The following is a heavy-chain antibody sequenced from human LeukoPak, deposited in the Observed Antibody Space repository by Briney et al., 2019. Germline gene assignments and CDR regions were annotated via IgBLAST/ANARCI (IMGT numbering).Heavy chain of an antibody. V-gene: IGHV4-34*01. D-gene: IGHD3-3*01. Sequence: SETLSLTCAVYGGSFSGYYWSWIRQPPGKGLEWIGEINHSGSTNYNPSLKSRVTISVDTSKNQFSLNLSSVTAADTAVYYCARPHYDRPGYSFPPYGMDVWGQGTTVTDSS. CDR3: ARPHYDRPGYSFPPYGMDV. J-gene: IGHJ6*02. CDR1: GGSFSGYY. CDR2: INHSGST.